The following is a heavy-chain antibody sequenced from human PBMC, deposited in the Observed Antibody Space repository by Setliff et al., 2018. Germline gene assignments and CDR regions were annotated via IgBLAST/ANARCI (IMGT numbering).Heavy chain of an antibody. CDR1: GYTFSANA. D-gene: IGHD1-26*01. CDR2: IYTDNGNT. CDR3: ARGQTVGPNSGKDY. J-gene: IGHJ4*02. V-gene: IGHV1-3*04. Sequence: ASVKVSCKASGYTFSANAIHWVRQAPGQRLEWMGFIYTDNGNTKYSKNFQDRVAITRDTSASTAYMELSSLTSEDSSMYYCARGQTVGPNSGKDYWGQGTLVTVSS.